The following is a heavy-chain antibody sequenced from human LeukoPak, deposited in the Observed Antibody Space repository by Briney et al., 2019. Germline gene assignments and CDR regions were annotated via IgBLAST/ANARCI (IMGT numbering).Heavy chain of an antibody. CDR2: INPNGGGT. CDR1: GYTFTGYY. D-gene: IGHD3-16*01. J-gene: IGHJ3*02. V-gene: IGHV1-2*02. CDR3: ARVTLRGDAFDI. Sequence: ASVKVSCKASGYTFTGYYMHWVRQAPGQGLEWMGWINPNGGGTNYAQKFQGRVTMTRDTSISTAYMELSRLRSDDTAVYYCARVTLRGDAFDIWGQGTMVTVSS.